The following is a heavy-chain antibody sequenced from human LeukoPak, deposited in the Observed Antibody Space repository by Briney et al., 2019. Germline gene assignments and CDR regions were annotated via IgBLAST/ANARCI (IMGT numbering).Heavy chain of an antibody. CDR3: AWRSTSFFYYYGMDV. CDR2: MNPNSGNT. D-gene: IGHD2-2*01. J-gene: IGHJ6*02. V-gene: IGHV1-8*02. Sequence: EASVKVSCKASGYTFTSYGISWVRQAPGQGLEWMGWMNPNSGNTGYAQKFQGRVTMTRNTSISTAYMELSSLRSEDTAVYYCAWRSTSFFYYYGMDVWGQGTTVTVSS. CDR1: GYTFTSYG.